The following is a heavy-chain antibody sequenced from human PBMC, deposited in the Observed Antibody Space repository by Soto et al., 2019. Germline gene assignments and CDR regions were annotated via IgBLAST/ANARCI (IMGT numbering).Heavy chain of an antibody. Sequence: SLRLSCAASGFTFDDSAMHWVRQAPGKGLEWVSGISWNSGSTYYADSVKGRFTISRDNSKNTLYLQMNSLRAEDTAVYYCAKDRYSSASRVAYFDYWGQGTLVTVSS. V-gene: IGHV3-9*01. CDR3: AKDRYSSASRVAYFDY. D-gene: IGHD5-18*01. CDR2: ISWNSGST. CDR1: GFTFDDSA. J-gene: IGHJ4*02.